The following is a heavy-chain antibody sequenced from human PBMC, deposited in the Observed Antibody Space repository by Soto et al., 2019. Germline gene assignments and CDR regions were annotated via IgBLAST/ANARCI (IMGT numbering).Heavy chain of an antibody. CDR3: SYRSGWRSVDY. D-gene: IGHD6-19*01. J-gene: IGHJ4*02. CDR1: GGTFSSYA. V-gene: IGHV1-69*01. Sequence: QVQLVQSGAGVKKPGSWVKVSCKASGGTFSSYAISWVRQAPGQGLEWMGGIILIFGKANYAQKFQGRVTITADEATSTAYMELSSLRSEGTAVYCCSYRSGWRSVDYWGQGTLVTVSS. CDR2: IILIFGKA.